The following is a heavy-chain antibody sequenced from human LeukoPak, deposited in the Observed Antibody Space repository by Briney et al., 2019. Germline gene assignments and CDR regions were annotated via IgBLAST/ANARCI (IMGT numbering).Heavy chain of an antibody. CDR3: ARVKGDYYDSSGYVSAEHLHY. CDR2: IYYTGIT. V-gene: IGHV4-59*11. D-gene: IGHD3-22*01. CDR1: GGSISNHY. J-gene: IGHJ1*01. Sequence: PSETLSLTCTVSGGSISNHYWNWIRQSPEKGLEWIGYIYYTGITNYNPSLKSRVTISVDTSKNQFSLKLSSVTAADTAVYYCARVKGDYYDSSGYVSAEHLHYWGQGTLVTVSS.